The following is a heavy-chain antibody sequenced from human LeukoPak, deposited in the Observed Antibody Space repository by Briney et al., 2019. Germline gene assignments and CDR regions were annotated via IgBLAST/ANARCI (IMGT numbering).Heavy chain of an antibody. J-gene: IGHJ4*02. CDR1: GFTFSSYA. V-gene: IGHV3-64D*06. D-gene: IGHD3-10*01. Sequence: GGSLRLSCSASGFTFSSYAMHRVRQAPGKGLEYVSAISSNGGSTYYADSVKGRFTISRDNSKNTLYLQMSSLRAEDTAVYYCVKARPWFGELQFFDYWGQGTLVTVSS. CDR2: ISSNGGST. CDR3: VKARPWFGELQFFDY.